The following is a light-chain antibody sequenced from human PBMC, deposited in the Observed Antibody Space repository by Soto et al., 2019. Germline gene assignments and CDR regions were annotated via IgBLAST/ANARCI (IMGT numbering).Light chain of an antibody. CDR1: SSDIGAYNY. CDR2: EVS. CDR3: FSFTTDWTHV. V-gene: IGLV2-14*01. Sequence: QSALTQPASVSGSPGQSITISCPGTSSDIGAYNYVSWFQQYPGKAPKLIISEVSNRPSGVSNRFSGSKSGTAASLTISGLQTEDEADYFCFSFTTDWTHVFGTGTKVTVL. J-gene: IGLJ1*01.